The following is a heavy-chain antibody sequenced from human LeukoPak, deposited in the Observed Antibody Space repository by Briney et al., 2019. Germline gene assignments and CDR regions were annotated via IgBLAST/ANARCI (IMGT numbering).Heavy chain of an antibody. V-gene: IGHV1-46*01. CDR3: ARGDDSSGYYPHHLDY. Sequence: PGASVKVSCKASGYTFTSYYMHWVRQAPGQGLEWMGIINPSGGSTSYAQKFQGRVTMTRDMSTSTVYMELSSLRSEDTAEYYCARGDDSSGYYPHHLDYWGRGTLVTVSS. J-gene: IGHJ4*02. CDR2: INPSGGST. CDR1: GYTFTSYY. D-gene: IGHD3-22*01.